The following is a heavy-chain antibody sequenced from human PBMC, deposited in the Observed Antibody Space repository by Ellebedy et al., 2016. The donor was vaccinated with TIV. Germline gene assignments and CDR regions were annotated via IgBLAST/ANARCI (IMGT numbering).Heavy chain of an antibody. D-gene: IGHD4-23*01. V-gene: IGHV3-30-3*01. CDR3: ARDPVGVGPAFDI. CDR2: ISYDGSGK. CDR1: GSTFSSHA. Sequence: GESLKISCAASGSTFSSHAMAWVRQAPGKGLEWVAVISYDGSGKYHADSVKGRFTISRDNAKNTLYLQMNSLRAEDTAVYYCARDPVGVGPAFDIWGQGTIVTVSS. J-gene: IGHJ3*02.